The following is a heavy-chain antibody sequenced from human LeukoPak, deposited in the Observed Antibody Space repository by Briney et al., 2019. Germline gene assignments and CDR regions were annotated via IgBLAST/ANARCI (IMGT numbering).Heavy chain of an antibody. CDR1: GGTFSSYA. Sequence: SVKVSCKASGGTFSSYAISWVRQAPGQGLEWMGGIIPIFGTANYAQKFQGRVTITADESTSTAYMELSSLRSEDTAVYYCARVAGIAAAGTTNYFDYWGQGTLVTVSS. V-gene: IGHV1-69*13. D-gene: IGHD6-13*01. CDR3: ARVAGIAAAGTTNYFDY. J-gene: IGHJ4*02. CDR2: IIPIFGTA.